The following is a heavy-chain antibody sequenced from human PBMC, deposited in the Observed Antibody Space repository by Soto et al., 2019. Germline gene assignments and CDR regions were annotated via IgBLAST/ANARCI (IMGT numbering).Heavy chain of an antibody. CDR2: INPSVGST. D-gene: IGHD1-26*01. CDR1: GYTFTSDY. J-gene: IGHJ4*02. V-gene: IGHV1-46*01. Sequence: RASVKVSCKASGYTFTSDYMHWVRQAPGQGLEWMGIINPSVGSTSYAQKFQGRVTMTRDTSTSTVYMELSSLRSEDTAVYYCARETRATGFDYWGQGTLVTVSS. CDR3: ARETRATGFDY.